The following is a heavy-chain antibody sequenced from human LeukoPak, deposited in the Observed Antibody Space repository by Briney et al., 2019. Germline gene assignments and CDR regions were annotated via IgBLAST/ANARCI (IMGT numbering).Heavy chain of an antibody. CDR2: IYPGDSDT. V-gene: IGHV5-51*01. Sequence: GESLKISCKGSGYSFTSYWIGWVRQMPGKGLEWMGIIYPGDSDTRYSPSFQGRVTISADKSISTAYLQWSSLKASDTAMYYCAIQYSSSSLAFDIWGQGTMVTVSS. CDR3: AIQYSSSSLAFDI. D-gene: IGHD6-6*01. CDR1: GYSFTSYW. J-gene: IGHJ3*02.